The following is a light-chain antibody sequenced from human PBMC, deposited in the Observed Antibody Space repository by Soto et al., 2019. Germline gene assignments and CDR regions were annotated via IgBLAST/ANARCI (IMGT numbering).Light chain of an antibody. J-gene: IGKJ5*01. CDR3: QQYHGYPLT. Sequence: DIQMTQSPSFLSASTGDRVTITCRASQGISSYLNWYQQKPGKAPNLLIFGANTLQSGVPSRFSGSGYGTDFTLTISTLQSEDVAIYYCQQYHGYPLTFGQGTQV. CDR2: GAN. V-gene: IGKV1-39*01. CDR1: QGISSY.